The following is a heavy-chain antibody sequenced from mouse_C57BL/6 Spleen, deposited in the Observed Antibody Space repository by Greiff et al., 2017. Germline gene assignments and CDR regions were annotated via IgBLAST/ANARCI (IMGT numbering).Heavy chain of an antibody. CDR1: GYTFTDYY. Sequence: QVQLQQSGAELVRPGASVKLSCKASGYTFTDYYINWVKQRPGQGLEWIARIYPGSGNTYYNEKFKGKATLTAEKSSSTAYMQLSSLTSEDSAFYFCARRRDAMDYWGQGTSVTVSS. V-gene: IGHV1-76*01. CDR2: IYPGSGNT. J-gene: IGHJ4*01. CDR3: ARRRDAMDY.